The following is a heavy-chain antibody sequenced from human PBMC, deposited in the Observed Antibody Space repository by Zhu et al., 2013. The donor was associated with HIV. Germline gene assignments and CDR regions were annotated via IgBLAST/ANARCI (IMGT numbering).Heavy chain of an antibody. J-gene: IGHJ6*02. CDR3: ARVVLKMQWLVYYYYYGMDV. V-gene: IGHV1-69*01. CDR1: GGTFSSYA. CDR2: IIPIFGTA. Sequence: QVQLVQSGAEVKKPGSSVKVSCKASGGTFSSYAISWVRQAPGQGLEWMGGIIPIFGTANYAQKFQGRVTITADESTSTAYMELSSLRSEDTAVYYCARVVLKMQWLVYYYYYGMDVWGQGTTVTVSS. D-gene: IGHD6-19*01.